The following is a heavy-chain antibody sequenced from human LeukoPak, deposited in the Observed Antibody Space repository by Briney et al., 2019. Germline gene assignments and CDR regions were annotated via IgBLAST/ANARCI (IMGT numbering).Heavy chain of an antibody. CDR1: GGSISYDY. V-gene: IGHV4-59*01. D-gene: IGHD3-3*01. CDR3: ARLHDFWSGSYAFDI. CDR2: IYFSGTT. Sequence: SETLSLTCAVSGGSISYDYWSWIRQPPGKGLEWIGYIYFSGTTDYNPSLKSRVTISVDTSKNQFSLKLSSVTAADTAVYYCARLHDFWSGSYAFDIWGQGTMVTVPS. J-gene: IGHJ3*02.